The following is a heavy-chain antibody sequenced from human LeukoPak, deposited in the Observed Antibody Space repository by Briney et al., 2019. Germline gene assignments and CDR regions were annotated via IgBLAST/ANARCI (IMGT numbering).Heavy chain of an antibody. J-gene: IGHJ4*02. V-gene: IGHV3-21*01. CDR3: ARDYYDFWSGSLWGNFDY. Sequence: PGGSLRLSCAASGFTFSSYSMNWVRQAPGKGPEWVSSISSSSSYIYYADSVKGRFTISRDNAKNSLYLQMNSLRAEDTAVYYCARDYYDFWSGSLWGNFDYWGQGTLVTVSS. D-gene: IGHD3-3*01. CDR2: ISSSSSYI. CDR1: GFTFSSYS.